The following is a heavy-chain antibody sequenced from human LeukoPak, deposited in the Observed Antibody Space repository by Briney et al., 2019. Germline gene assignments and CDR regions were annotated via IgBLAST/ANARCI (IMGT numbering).Heavy chain of an antibody. CDR2: IYTSGST. Sequence: PSETLSLTCTVSGGSISSYYWSWIRQPAGKGLEWIGRIYTSGSTNYNPSLKSRVTMSVDTSKNQFSLKLSSVTAADTAVYYCASSAVSHDISNYYYGMDVWGQGTTVTVSS. CDR1: GGSISSYY. CDR3: ASSAVSHDISNYYYGMDV. V-gene: IGHV4-4*07. J-gene: IGHJ6*02. D-gene: IGHD3-3*02.